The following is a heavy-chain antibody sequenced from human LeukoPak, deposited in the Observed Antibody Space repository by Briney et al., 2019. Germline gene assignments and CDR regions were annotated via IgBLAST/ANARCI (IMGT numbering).Heavy chain of an antibody. CDR2: IHHNGAS. D-gene: IGHD2/OR15-2a*01. CDR1: GDSISDFY. V-gene: IGHV4-59*08. Sequence: SETLSLTCTVSGDSISDFYWSWVRQPPHKGREGIGFIHHNGASNYKAFLRSRATIAIDTPKHQFSLRLSSVTAADTAFYYCARYTASGGYVASFYDPWGQGILVTVSS. CDR3: ARYTASGGYVASFYDP. J-gene: IGHJ5*02.